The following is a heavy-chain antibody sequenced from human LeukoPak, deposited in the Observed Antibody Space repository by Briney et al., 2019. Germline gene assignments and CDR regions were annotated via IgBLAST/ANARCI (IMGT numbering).Heavy chain of an antibody. V-gene: IGHV4-34*01. J-gene: IGHJ4*02. CDR1: GGSFSGYY. D-gene: IGHD6-13*01. CDR3: ARGAAGFDY. CDR2: INHSGST. Sequence: DPSETLSLKCAGYGGSFSGYYWSWIRQPPGKGLELIGEINHSGSTNDNPSLKSRVTISVDTSKNQFSLKLSSVTAADTAVYYCARGAAGFDYWGQGTLVTVSS.